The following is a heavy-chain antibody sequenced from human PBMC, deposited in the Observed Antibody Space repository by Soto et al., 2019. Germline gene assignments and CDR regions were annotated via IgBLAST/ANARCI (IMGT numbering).Heavy chain of an antibody. Sequence: PGGSLRLSCAASGFRFEDYNMHWVRQAPGKGLEWVSFISWNGANTYYADSVKGRFTISRDSSTESVSLQINSLRSEDTALYYCARESLSFGSALDVWGQGTTVTVSS. CDR3: ARESLSFGSALDV. V-gene: IGHV3-43*01. J-gene: IGHJ6*02. CDR1: GFRFEDYN. CDR2: ISWNGANT. D-gene: IGHD3-10*01.